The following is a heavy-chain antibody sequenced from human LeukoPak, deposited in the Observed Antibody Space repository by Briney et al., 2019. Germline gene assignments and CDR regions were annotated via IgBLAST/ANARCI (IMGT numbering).Heavy chain of an antibody. CDR3: ARDIPNGRNDAFDI. D-gene: IGHD2-8*01. Sequence: GGSLRLSCAASGFTFSSYSMNWVRQAPGKGLEWVSSISSSSSYIYYADSVKGRFTISRDNAKNSLYLQMNSLRAGDTAVYYCARDIPNGRNDAFDIWGQGTMVTVSS. V-gene: IGHV3-21*01. CDR1: GFTFSSYS. CDR2: ISSSSSYI. J-gene: IGHJ3*02.